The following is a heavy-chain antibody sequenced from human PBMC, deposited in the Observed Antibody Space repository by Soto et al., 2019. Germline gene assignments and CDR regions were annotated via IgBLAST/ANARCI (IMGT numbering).Heavy chain of an antibody. D-gene: IGHD5-18*01. CDR3: ARAWIQLWYYYGMDV. Sequence: SETLSLTCAVSGVSLTSGNWWTWVRQSPQRGLEYIGEIFHDGTANYYPSFERRVAMSVDTSRNQFSLKLTSVTAADTAVYYCARAWIQLWYYYGMDVWGQGTTVTVYS. CDR1: GVSLTSGNW. CDR2: IFHDGTA. V-gene: IGHV4-4*02. J-gene: IGHJ6*02.